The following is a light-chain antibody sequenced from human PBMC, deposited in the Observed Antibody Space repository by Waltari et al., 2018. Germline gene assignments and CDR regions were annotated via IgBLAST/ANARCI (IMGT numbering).Light chain of an antibody. J-gene: IGKJ2*01. CDR1: QKVFYNSNDKNY. Sequence: DIVLTQSPDHLAVSLGERATINCKSSQKVFYNSNDKNYLVWYQQKSGQPPKLLIYWASTRESGVPDRFSGSGSGTEFTLTISNLQAEDVAVYYCQQSFTTPPTFGQGTKLEIK. V-gene: IGKV4-1*01. CDR3: QQSFTTPPT. CDR2: WAS.